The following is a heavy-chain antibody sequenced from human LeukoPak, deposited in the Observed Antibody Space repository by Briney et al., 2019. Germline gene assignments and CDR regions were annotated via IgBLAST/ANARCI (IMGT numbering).Heavy chain of an antibody. Sequence: GGSLRLSCAASGFTLSDFYMTWIRQAPGKGLECLSYISPTGSDISYADSVKGRFTISRDNAKNSLYLQMNSLRAEDTALYYCARGGENSGFDYWGQGTLVIVSS. CDR1: GFTLSDFY. V-gene: IGHV3-11*04. CDR2: ISPTGSDI. D-gene: IGHD6-19*01. J-gene: IGHJ4*02. CDR3: ARGGENSGFDY.